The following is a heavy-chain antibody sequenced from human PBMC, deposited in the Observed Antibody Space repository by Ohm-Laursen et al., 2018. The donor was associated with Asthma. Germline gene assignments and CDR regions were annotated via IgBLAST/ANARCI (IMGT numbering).Heavy chain of an antibody. CDR3: ARENRKKMVQGVIITTYYNGMDV. V-gene: IGHV1-18*01. J-gene: IGHJ6*02. CDR2: ISAYNGNT. Sequence: ASVKVSCKTSGYTFISYGISWVRQAPGQGLEWMGWISAYNGNTNYAQKLQGRVTMATDTSTSTAYMELSSLRSDDTAVYYCARENRKKMVQGVIITTYYNGMDVWGQGTTVTVSS. CDR1: GYTFISYG. D-gene: IGHD3-10*01.